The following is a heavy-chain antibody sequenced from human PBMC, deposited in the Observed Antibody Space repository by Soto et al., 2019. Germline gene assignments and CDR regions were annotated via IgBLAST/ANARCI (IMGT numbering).Heavy chain of an antibody. V-gene: IGHV1-46*03. CDR1: GYTFTSYY. CDR2: INPSGGST. J-gene: IGHJ4*02. D-gene: IGHD6-19*01. CDR3: ARDGIAVARSDLDY. Sequence: QVQLVQSGAEVKKPGASVKVSCKASGYTFTSYYMHWVRQAPGQGLEWMGIINPSGGSTSYAQNFPGRGTMTSDTSTSTVYMELSRLRSEDTAVYYCARDGIAVARSDLDYWGQGTLVTVSS.